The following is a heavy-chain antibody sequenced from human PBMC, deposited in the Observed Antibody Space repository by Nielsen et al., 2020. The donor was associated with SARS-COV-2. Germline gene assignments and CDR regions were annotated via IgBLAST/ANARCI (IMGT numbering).Heavy chain of an antibody. CDR1: GFTFNTYE. CDR3: ARDTRTGWSLDY. Sequence: GSLRLSCAASGFTFNTYELNWVRQAPGKGLEWVSYISSSGSIIHYADSVKGRFTNSRDNAKNSLYLQMNSLRAEDTAVYYCARDTRTGWSLDYWGQGTLVTVSS. D-gene: IGHD6-19*01. J-gene: IGHJ4*02. CDR2: ISSSGSII. V-gene: IGHV3-48*03.